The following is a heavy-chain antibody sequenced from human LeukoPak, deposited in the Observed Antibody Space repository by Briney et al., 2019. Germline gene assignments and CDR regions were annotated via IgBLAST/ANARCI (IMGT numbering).Heavy chain of an antibody. Sequence: QTGGSLRLSCAASGFTFSNAWMSWVRQAPGKGLEWVSAISGSGGSTYYAGSVKGRFTISRDNSKNTLYLQMNSLRAEDTAVYYCAKVGPWYSSSGAFDPWGQGTLVTVSS. V-gene: IGHV3-23*01. J-gene: IGHJ5*02. CDR2: ISGSGGST. CDR3: AKVGPWYSSSGAFDP. D-gene: IGHD6-13*01. CDR1: GFTFSNAW.